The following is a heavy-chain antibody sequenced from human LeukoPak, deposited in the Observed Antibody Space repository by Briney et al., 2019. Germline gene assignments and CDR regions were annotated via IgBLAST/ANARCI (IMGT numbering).Heavy chain of an antibody. J-gene: IGHJ6*03. CDR1: GFTFDDYG. CDR3: ARGTVVVEDFYYYYMDV. CDR2: INWNGANT. V-gene: IGHV3-20*04. Sequence: GGSLRLSCAASGFTFDDYGMSWVRQSPGKGLECVSGINWNGANTNYADSVKGRFTISRDNAKNSLYLQMNSLRAEDTAFYYCARGTVVVEDFYYYYMDVWGKGTTVTVSS. D-gene: IGHD2-15*01.